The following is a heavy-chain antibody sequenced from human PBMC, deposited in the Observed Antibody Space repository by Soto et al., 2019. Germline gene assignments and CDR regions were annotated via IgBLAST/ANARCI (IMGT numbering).Heavy chain of an antibody. V-gene: IGHV3-33*06. CDR1: GFTFSSYG. CDR2: IWYDGSNK. CDR3: AKDRRYGYSPTGV. D-gene: IGHD5-18*01. Sequence: GGSLRLSCAASGFTFSSYGMHWVRQAPGKGLEWVAVIWYDGSNKYYADSVKGRFTISRDNSKNTLYLQMNSLRAEDTAVYYCAKDRRYGYSPTGVWGQGTTVTVSS. J-gene: IGHJ6*02.